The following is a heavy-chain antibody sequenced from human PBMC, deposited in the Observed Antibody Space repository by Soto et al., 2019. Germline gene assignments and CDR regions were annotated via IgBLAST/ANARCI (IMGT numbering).Heavy chain of an antibody. CDR3: ARSPPMDSGDKYFYDF. CDR2: IIPFFRTA. V-gene: IGHV1-69*13. Sequence: SVKVSCKASGGAFNTFGFSWVRQAPGQGLEWMGGIIPFFRTANYAQKFQDRVTITADESTSTVYMDLRSLRSEDTAKYYCARSPPMDSGDKYFYDFWGQGALVTVSS. J-gene: IGHJ4*02. D-gene: IGHD4-17*01. CDR1: GGAFNTFG.